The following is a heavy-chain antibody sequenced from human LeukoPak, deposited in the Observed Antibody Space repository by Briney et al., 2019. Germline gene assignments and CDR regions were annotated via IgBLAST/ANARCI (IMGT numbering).Heavy chain of an antibody. V-gene: IGHV4-34*01. CDR2: INHSGST. J-gene: IGHJ4*02. CDR3: ARGHPVAAAGTQHPDY. CDR1: GGSFSGYY. D-gene: IGHD6-13*01. Sequence: PSETLSLTCAVYGGSFSGYYWSWIRQPPGKGLEWIGEINHSGSTNYNPSLKSRVTISVDTSKNQFSLKLSSVTAADTAVYYCARGHPVAAAGTQHPDYWGQGTLVTVSS.